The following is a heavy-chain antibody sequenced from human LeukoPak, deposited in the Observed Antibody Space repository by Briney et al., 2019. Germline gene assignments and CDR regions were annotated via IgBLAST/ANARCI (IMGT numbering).Heavy chain of an antibody. CDR2: SKGKTDGGTT. CDR3: AKYCISADCYANWFGP. D-gene: IGHD2-2*01. CDR1: GFTLSSAW. V-gene: IGHV3-15*01. J-gene: IGHJ5*02. Sequence: PGGSLRLSCAGSGFTLSSAWMTWVRQAPGKGLEWVGLSKGKTDGGTTDYAAPVKGRFTISRDDSKNTLYLQMNSLKTEDTAVYYCAKYCISADCYANWFGPWGQGTLVTVSS.